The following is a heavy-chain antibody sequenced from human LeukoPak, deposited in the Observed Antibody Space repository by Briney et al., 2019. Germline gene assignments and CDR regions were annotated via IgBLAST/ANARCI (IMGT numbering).Heavy chain of an antibody. CDR1: GFTFSSYA. CDR3: ARDKEEGYFDY. Sequence: GGSLRLSCAASGFTFSSYAMHWVRQAPGKGLEWVAVISYDGSNKYYADSVKGRFTISRDNSKNTLYLQMNSLRAGDTAVYYCARDKEEGYFDYWGQGTLVTVSS. CDR2: ISYDGSNK. V-gene: IGHV3-30-3*01. J-gene: IGHJ4*02.